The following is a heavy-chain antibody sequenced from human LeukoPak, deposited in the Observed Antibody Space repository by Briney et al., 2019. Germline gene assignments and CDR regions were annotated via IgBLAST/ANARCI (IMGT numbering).Heavy chain of an antibody. J-gene: IGHJ4*02. Sequence: PGGSLRLSCAASGFTFSSYGMHWVRQAPGKGLEWVAVMWYDGSNKYYADSVKGRFTISRDNSKNTLYLQMNSLRAEDTAVYYCARAPLHPYDSSGYYFDYWGQGTLVTVSS. CDR1: GFTFSSYG. D-gene: IGHD3-22*01. CDR3: ARAPLHPYDSSGYYFDY. CDR2: MWYDGSNK. V-gene: IGHV3-33*01.